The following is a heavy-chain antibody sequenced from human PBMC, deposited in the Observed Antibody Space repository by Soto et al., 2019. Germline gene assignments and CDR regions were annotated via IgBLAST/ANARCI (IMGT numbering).Heavy chain of an antibody. Sequence: TGGSLRLSCAASGFTFSNYAMSWVRQAPGEGLEWVSAINGSGTSTYYADSVKGRFTISRDNSKNTLYLQMNSLRAEDTAVYYCARLGVDPWGQGTLVTVSS. CDR3: ARLGVDP. V-gene: IGHV3-23*01. CDR1: GFTFSNYA. CDR2: INGSGTST. D-gene: IGHD3-10*01. J-gene: IGHJ5*02.